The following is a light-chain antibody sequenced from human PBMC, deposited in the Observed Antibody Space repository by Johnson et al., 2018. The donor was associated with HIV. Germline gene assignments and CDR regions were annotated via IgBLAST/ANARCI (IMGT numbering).Light chain of an antibody. CDR3: ETWDSSLSGYYV. Sequence: QSVLTQPPSVSAAPGQKVTISCSGSSSNIGNNYVSWLQQLPGTAPKLLIYDNDKRPSGIPDRFSGSKSGTSATLGITGLQTGDEADYYCETWDSSLSGYYVFGTGTKLTVL. CDR1: SSNIGNNY. CDR2: DND. J-gene: IGLJ1*01. V-gene: IGLV1-51*01.